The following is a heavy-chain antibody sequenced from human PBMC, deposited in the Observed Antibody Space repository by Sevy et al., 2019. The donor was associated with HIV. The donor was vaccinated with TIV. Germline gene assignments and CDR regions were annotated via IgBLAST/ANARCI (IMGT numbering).Heavy chain of an antibody. CDR2: IIPIFGTA. V-gene: IGHV1-69*06. Sequence: ASVKVSCKASGGTFSSYAISWVRQAPGQGLEWMGGIIPIFGTANYAQKFQGRVTITADKSTSTAYMELSSLGSEDTAVYYCARATYNYCSSTSCYAGYYYYYYMDVWGKGTTVTVSS. J-gene: IGHJ6*03. D-gene: IGHD2-2*01. CDR1: GGTFSSYA. CDR3: ARATYNYCSSTSCYAGYYYYYYMDV.